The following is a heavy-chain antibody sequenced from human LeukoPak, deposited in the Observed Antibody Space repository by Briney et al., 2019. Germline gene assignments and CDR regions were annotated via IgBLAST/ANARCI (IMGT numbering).Heavy chain of an antibody. V-gene: IGHV3-74*01. J-gene: IGHJ4*02. CDR2: INEDATTI. Sequence: GGSLRLSCAASGFAFSAYWMHWVRQAPGKGLEWVSRINEDATTITYADSVNGRFIISRDKSKNTLYLKMNNLRAEDTAVYYCVRDLILVWTPGDDFDFWGQGTLVIVSS. CDR1: GFAFSAYW. D-gene: IGHD3-16*01. CDR3: VRDLILVWTPGDDFDF.